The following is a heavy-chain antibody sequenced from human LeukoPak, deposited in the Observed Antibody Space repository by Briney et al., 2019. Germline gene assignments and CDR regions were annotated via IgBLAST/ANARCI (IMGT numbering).Heavy chain of an antibody. D-gene: IGHD6-19*01. CDR1: GGSFSGYY. CDR2: INHSGST. CDR3: ATPGSYSSGWGFDY. Sequence: SETLSLTCAVYGGSFSGYYWSWIRQPPGKGLEWIGEINHSGSTNYNPSLKSRVTISVDTSKNQFSLKLSSVTAADTAVYYCATPGSYSSGWGFDYWGQGTLVTVSS. V-gene: IGHV4-34*01. J-gene: IGHJ4*02.